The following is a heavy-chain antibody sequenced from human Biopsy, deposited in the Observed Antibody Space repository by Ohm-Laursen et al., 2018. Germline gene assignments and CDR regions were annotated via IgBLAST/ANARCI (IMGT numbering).Heavy chain of an antibody. CDR1: GASVNSGGYF. CDR3: ARDRGYYSDRTVPGYFDL. Sequence: TLSLTWTVSGASVNSGGYFWSWIRQHPGKGLEWVGYIFYSGSTSYNPSLASRVAISVDTSEKQFSLKLNSVTAADTAIYYCARDRGYYSDRTVPGYFDLWGRGTLVTVSS. V-gene: IGHV4-31*02. CDR2: IFYSGST. D-gene: IGHD3-22*01. J-gene: IGHJ2*01.